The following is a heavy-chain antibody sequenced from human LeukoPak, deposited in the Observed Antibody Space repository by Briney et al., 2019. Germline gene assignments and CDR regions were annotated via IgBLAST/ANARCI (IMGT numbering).Heavy chain of an antibody. D-gene: IGHD6-19*01. V-gene: IGHV3-30*18. CDR3: AKEVLDRLYSSGWYWWFDY. CDR1: GFTFSSXX. J-gene: IGHJ4*02. CDR2: XXXXXSNK. Sequence: RSXXLSCAASGFTFSSXXXXXVRQAPGXXXXXXXXXXXXXSNKYXXXXVKGRFXXXXDNSKNTLYLQMNSLRXXDTAVYYCAKEVLDRLYSSGWYWWFDYWGQGTLVTVSS.